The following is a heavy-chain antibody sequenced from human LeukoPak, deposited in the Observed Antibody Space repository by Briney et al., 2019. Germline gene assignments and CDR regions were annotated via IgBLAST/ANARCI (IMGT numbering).Heavy chain of an antibody. V-gene: IGHV4-59*01. Sequence: SETLSLTCTVSGGSISSYYWSWIRQPPGKGLEWIGYIYYSGSTNYNPSLKSRVTISVDTSKNQFSLKLSSVTAADTAVYYCASLYPLYSSSGGDYWGQGTLVTVSS. CDR2: IYYSGST. J-gene: IGHJ4*02. CDR1: GGSISSYY. D-gene: IGHD6-6*01. CDR3: ASLYPLYSSSGGDY.